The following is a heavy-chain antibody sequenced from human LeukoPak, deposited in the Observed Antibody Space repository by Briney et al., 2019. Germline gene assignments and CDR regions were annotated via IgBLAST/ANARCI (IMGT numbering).Heavy chain of an antibody. Sequence: PGGSLRLSCAASGFTFSSYGMHWVRQAPGKGLEWVAVISYDGSNKYYADSVKGRFTISRGNSKKTLYVQMHSLRAADTAVYYCAKSPVLRFLEWLSPVDYYYGMDVWGQGTTVTVSS. V-gene: IGHV3-30*18. D-gene: IGHD3-3*01. J-gene: IGHJ6*02. CDR1: GFTFSSYG. CDR2: ISYDGSNK. CDR3: AKSPVLRFLEWLSPVDYYYGMDV.